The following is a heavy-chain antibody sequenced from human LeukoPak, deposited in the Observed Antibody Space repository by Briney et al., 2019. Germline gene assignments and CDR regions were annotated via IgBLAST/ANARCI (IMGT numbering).Heavy chain of an antibody. Sequence: PSETLSLTCTVSGGSISSYYWSWIRQPPGKGLEWIGFIYYSGSTNYNPSLKSRVTISVDTSKNQFFLNLRSVTAADTAVYYCARHVGSDTAPPNWFDPWGQGTLVTVSS. CDR1: GGSISSYY. V-gene: IGHV4-59*01. J-gene: IGHJ5*02. CDR2: IYYSGST. CDR3: ARHVGSDTAPPNWFDP. D-gene: IGHD5-18*01.